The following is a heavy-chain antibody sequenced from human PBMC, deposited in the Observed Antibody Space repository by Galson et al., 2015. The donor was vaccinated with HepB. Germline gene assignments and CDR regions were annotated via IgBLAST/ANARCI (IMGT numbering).Heavy chain of an antibody. J-gene: IGHJ4*02. CDR1: GFTVSSSY. D-gene: IGHD6-19*01. CDR3: ARDSSGWYFDQ. V-gene: IGHV3-53*01. CDR2: LYSGGNT. Sequence: SLRLSCAASGFTVSSSYMSWVRQAPGKGLEWVSVLYSGGNTYYADSVKGRFTISRDGSKNTLYLQMNSLRAEDTAVYYCARDSSGWYFDQWGQGTLVTVSS.